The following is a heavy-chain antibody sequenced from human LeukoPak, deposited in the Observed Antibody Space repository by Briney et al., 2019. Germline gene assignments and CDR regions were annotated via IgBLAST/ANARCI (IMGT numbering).Heavy chain of an antibody. CDR3: ATSVDTAMVTGYYYYYMDV. CDR1: GYTFTGYY. CDR2: INPNSGGT. Sequence: ASVKVSCTASGYTFTGYYMHWVRQAPGQGLEWMGWINPNSGGTNYAQKFQGRVTMTRDTSISTAYMELSRLRSDDTAVYYCATSVDTAMVTGYYYYYMDVWGKGTTVTVSS. D-gene: IGHD5-18*01. V-gene: IGHV1-2*02. J-gene: IGHJ6*03.